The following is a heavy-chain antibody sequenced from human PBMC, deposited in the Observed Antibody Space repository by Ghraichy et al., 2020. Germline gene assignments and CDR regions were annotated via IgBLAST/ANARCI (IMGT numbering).Heavy chain of an antibody. D-gene: IGHD3-9*01. J-gene: IGHJ5*02. CDR3: ARSTYYDILTGP. CDR2: IYSGGST. CDR1: GFTVSSNY. Sequence: GALRLSCAASGFTVSSNYMSWVRQAPGKGLEWVSVIYSGGSTYYADSVKGRFTISRDNSKNTLYLQMNSLRAEDTAVYYCARSTYYDILTGPWGQGTLVTVSS. V-gene: IGHV3-66*01.